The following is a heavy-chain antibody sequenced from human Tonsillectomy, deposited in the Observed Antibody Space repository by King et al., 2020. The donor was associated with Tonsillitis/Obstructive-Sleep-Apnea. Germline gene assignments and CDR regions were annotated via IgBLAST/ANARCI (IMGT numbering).Heavy chain of an antibody. V-gene: IGHV4-34*01. CDR3: ARGRITIFGVVTIPPFDY. Sequence: VQLQQWGAGLLKPSETLSLTCAVYGGSFSGYYWSWIRQPPGKGLEWIGEINHSGSTNYNPSLKSRVTISVDTSKNQFSLKLSSVTAADTAVYYCARGRITIFGVVTIPPFDYWGQGTLVTVSS. D-gene: IGHD3-3*01. CDR2: INHSGST. J-gene: IGHJ4*02. CDR1: GGSFSGYY.